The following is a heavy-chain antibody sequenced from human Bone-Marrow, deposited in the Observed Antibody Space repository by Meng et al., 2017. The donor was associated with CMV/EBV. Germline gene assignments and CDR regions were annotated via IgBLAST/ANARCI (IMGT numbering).Heavy chain of an antibody. J-gene: IGHJ4*02. Sequence: GGSLRLSCAASGFTFSTYWMSWVRQAPGKGLEWVANIKQDGSEKYYVDSVKGRFTISRDNAKNLLFLQMDSLRAEDTAVYYCARDRRGGIYDFTDYWGQGTRVTVSS. D-gene: IGHD3-3*01. CDR2: IKQDGSEK. V-gene: IGHV3-7*01. CDR1: GFTFSTYW. CDR3: ARDRRGGIYDFTDY.